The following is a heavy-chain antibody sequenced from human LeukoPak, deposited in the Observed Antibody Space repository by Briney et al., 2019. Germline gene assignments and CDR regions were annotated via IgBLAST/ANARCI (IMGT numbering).Heavy chain of an antibody. J-gene: IGHJ5*02. CDR3: ARLVKRFGEYSGFDP. D-gene: IGHD3-10*01. CDR2: IYYSGST. CDR1: GGSISSYY. Sequence: SETLSLTCTVSGGSISSYYWSWIRQPPGKGLEWIGYIYYSGSTNYNPSLKSRVTISVDTSKNQFSLKLSSVTAADTAVYYCARLVKRFGEYSGFDPWGQGTLVTVSS. V-gene: IGHV4-59*08.